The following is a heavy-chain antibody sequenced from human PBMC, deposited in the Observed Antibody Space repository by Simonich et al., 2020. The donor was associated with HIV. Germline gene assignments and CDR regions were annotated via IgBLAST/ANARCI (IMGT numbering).Heavy chain of an antibody. CDR2: LKPNSGGT. V-gene: IGHV1-2*02. Sequence: QVQLVQSGAEGKKPGASVKVSCKAFGYTFTDYYIHWLRQAPRQGFEWMGWLKPNSGGTKEEQKFQGRVTRTREPSISTAYMELSSLRVDDTAVYYCARGPNSGAFDIWGQGTMVTVSS. CDR1: GYTFTDYY. D-gene: IGHD1-26*01. J-gene: IGHJ3*02. CDR3: ARGPNSGAFDI.